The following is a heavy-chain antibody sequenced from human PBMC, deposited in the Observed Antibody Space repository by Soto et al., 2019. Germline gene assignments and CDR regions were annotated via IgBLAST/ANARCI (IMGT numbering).Heavy chain of an antibody. CDR3: SVSIFGVVHY. CDR2: TSPDGST. CDR1: GFSLRSQW. J-gene: IGHJ4*02. D-gene: IGHD3-3*01. Sequence: PGGSLRLSCAASGFSLRSQWMHWIRQAPGKGLEWVSRTSPDGSTIYSDAVKGRFTISRDNAKNTVYQQMNSLRAEDTAMYYCSVSIFGVVHYWGQGTLVTVSS. V-gene: IGHV3-74*01.